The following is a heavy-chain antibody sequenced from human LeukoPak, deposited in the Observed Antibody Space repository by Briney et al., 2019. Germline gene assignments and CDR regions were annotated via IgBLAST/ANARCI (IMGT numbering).Heavy chain of an antibody. Sequence: ASVKVSCKASGYTFTSYDINWVRQATGQGLEWMGWMNPNSGNTGYAQKFQGRVTMTRNTSISTAYMELSSLGSEDTAVYYCARDGEYCSGGSCWDWFDPWGQGTLVTVSS. CDR3: ARDGEYCSGGSCWDWFDP. V-gene: IGHV1-8*01. D-gene: IGHD2-15*01. J-gene: IGHJ5*02. CDR2: MNPNSGNT. CDR1: GYTFTSYD.